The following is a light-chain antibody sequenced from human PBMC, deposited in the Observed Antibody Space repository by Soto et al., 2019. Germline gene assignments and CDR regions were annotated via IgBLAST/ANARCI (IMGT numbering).Light chain of an antibody. CDR1: HSISDW. V-gene: IGKV1-5*03. CDR3: QQHSDYPLT. J-gene: IGKJ4*01. Sequence: DIQMTQSPSTLSASVGDRVTTTCRASHSISDWLAWFQQKPGKAPKLLIYKASTLEIGVPSRFSGSASGTEFTLTISSPQPDDFATYYCQQHSDYPLTFGGGTKVDIK. CDR2: KAS.